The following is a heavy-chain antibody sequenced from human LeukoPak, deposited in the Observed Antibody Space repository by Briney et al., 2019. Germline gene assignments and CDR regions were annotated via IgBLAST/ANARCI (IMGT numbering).Heavy chain of an antibody. D-gene: IGHD3-22*01. J-gene: IGHJ4*02. V-gene: IGHV4-38-2*01. Sequence: PSETLYLTCAVSGYSISSGYYWGWIRQPPGKGLEWIGSIYHSGSTYYNPSLKSRVTISVDTSKNQFSLKLSSVTAADTAVYYCASLGRDYYDSSGYGHFDYWGQGTLVTVSS. CDR3: ASLGRDYYDSSGYGHFDY. CDR2: IYHSGST. CDR1: GYSISSGYY.